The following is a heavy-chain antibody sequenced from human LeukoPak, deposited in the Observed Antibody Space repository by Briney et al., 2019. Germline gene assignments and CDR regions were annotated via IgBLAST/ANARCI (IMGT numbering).Heavy chain of an antibody. Sequence: GGSLRLSCAASGFTFSTSYMSWVRQAPGKGLEWVSSISSYGDYIFYADSVKGRFTMSRDNADNSLYLQMNSLRAEDTAVYYCARPFRTYCGGDCYRTFDYWGQGTLFTVSS. CDR2: ISSYGDYI. V-gene: IGHV3-21*01. J-gene: IGHJ4*02. CDR3: ARPFRTYCGGDCYRTFDY. CDR1: GFTFSTSY. D-gene: IGHD2-21*02.